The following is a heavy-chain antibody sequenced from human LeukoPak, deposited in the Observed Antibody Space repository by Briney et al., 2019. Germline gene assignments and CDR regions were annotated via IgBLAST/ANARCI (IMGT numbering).Heavy chain of an antibody. CDR2: IYAGDSDT. Sequence: GESLKISCQGSGYTFARYWIAWVRQMPGKGLEWMGMIYAGDSDTRYRPSFQGQVIMSVDKSINTAYLQWNSLKASDTAMYYCARRLTSGMDVWGQGTPVTVSS. V-gene: IGHV5-51*01. D-gene: IGHD1-1*01. J-gene: IGHJ6*02. CDR1: GYTFARYW. CDR3: ARRLTSGMDV.